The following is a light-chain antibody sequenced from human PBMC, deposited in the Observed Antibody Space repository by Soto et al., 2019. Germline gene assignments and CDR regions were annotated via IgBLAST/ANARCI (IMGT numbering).Light chain of an antibody. V-gene: IGKV1-39*01. Sequence: DIQMTQSPSSLSASVGDRVTITCRASQSISSYLNWYQHKPGKAPKLLIYAASNLQSGVPSRFSGSGSGTDFTLTISSLQPEDFATYYCQQSYSTPQTFGQGTKVEIK. CDR3: QQSYSTPQT. CDR2: AAS. J-gene: IGKJ1*01. CDR1: QSISSY.